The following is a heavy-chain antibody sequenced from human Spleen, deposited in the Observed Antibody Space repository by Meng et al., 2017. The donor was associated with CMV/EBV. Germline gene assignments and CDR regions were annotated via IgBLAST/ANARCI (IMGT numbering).Heavy chain of an antibody. CDR1: SSSAYS. J-gene: IGHJ1*01. CDR3: ARGRVDYHDSSALGYFQS. D-gene: IGHD3-22*01. V-gene: IGHV4-30-4*01. Sequence: SSSAYSWGWIRRPPGKDLEWMGYMFFSGSTYYNPSFKSRITISVDTSKNQFSLDLTSVTAADTAVYYCARGRVDYHDSSALGYFQSWGQGTLVTVSS. CDR2: MFFSGST.